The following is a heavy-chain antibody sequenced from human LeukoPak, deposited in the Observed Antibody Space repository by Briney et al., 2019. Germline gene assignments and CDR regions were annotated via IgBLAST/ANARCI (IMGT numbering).Heavy chain of an antibody. CDR1: GYTFSNYY. Sequence: GASVKVSCKASGYTFSNYYIHWVRQAPGQGLEWMGVIKPSGESTSSAQKFQGRLTMTTDTSTSTAYMELSSLRSEDTAVYYCAGGGGYCTSISCSRVDYWGQGTLVTVSS. D-gene: IGHD2-2*01. J-gene: IGHJ4*02. CDR2: IKPSGEST. CDR3: AGGGGYCTSISCSRVDY. V-gene: IGHV1-46*01.